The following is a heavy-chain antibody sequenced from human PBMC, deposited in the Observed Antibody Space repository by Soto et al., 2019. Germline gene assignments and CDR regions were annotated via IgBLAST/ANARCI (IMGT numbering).Heavy chain of an antibody. J-gene: IGHJ6*02. CDR3: AKDRAAAGRKVYYYGMDV. Sequence: PGGSLRLSCAASGFTFDDYAMHWVRQAPGKGLEWVSGISWNSGNIGHADSVKGRFTISRDNAKNSLYLQMNGLRAEDTALYYCAKDRAAAGRKVYYYGMDVWGQGTTVTVSS. D-gene: IGHD6-13*01. CDR1: GFTFDDYA. V-gene: IGHV3-9*01. CDR2: ISWNSGNI.